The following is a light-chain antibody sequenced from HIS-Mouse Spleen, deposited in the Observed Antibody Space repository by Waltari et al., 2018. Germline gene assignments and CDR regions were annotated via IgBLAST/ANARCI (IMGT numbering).Light chain of an antibody. CDR2: AAS. CDR3: QKYNSAPLIT. V-gene: IGKV1-27*01. Sequence: DIQMTQSPSSLSASVVHRVTITCRASQGISNYLAWYQQKPGKVPKLLIYAASTLQSGVPSRFSGSGSGTDFTLTISSLQPEDVATYYCQKYNSAPLITFGQGTRLEIK. CDR1: QGISNY. J-gene: IGKJ5*01.